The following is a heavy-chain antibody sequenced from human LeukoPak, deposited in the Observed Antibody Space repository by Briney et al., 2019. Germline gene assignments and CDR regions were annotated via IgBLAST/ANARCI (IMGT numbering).Heavy chain of an antibody. J-gene: IGHJ4*02. Sequence: GSLRLSCAASGFTFSSYAMSWVRQAPGKGLEWVSSISGTGSSTYYADSMKGRFTISRDNSKNTLYLQMNSLRAEDTAVYYCAKAPSSWYGDYFDYWGQGTLVTVSS. CDR2: ISGTGSST. V-gene: IGHV3-23*01. D-gene: IGHD6-13*01. CDR1: GFTFSSYA. CDR3: AKAPSSWYGDYFDY.